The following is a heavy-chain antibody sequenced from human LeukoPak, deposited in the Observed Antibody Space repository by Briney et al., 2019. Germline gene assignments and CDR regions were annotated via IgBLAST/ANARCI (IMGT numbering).Heavy chain of an antibody. D-gene: IGHD5-18*01. CDR2: ISYEGSNK. V-gene: IGHV3-30-3*01. CDR1: GFTFSSYA. J-gene: IGHJ4*02. CDR3: ASARPDTAMVTGDLDY. Sequence: GGSLRLSCAASGFTFSSYAMHWVRQAPGKGLEWVAVISYEGSNKYYADSVKGRFTISRDNSKNTLYLQMNSLRAEDTAVYYCASARPDTAMVTGDLDYWGQGTLVTVSS.